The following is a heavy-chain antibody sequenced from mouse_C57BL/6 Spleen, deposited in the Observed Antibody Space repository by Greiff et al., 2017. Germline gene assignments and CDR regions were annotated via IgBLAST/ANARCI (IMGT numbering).Heavy chain of an antibody. D-gene: IGHD3-2*02. Sequence: QVQLKQSGAELMKPGASVKLSCKATGYTFTGYWIEWVKQRPGHGLEWIGEIFPGSGSTNYNEKFKGKATLTADTSSNTAYMQLSSLTAEDSAIYYSARSRLRLCYFDYWGQGTTLTVSS. CDR3: ARSRLRLCYFDY. J-gene: IGHJ2*01. CDR1: GYTFTGYW. CDR2: IFPGSGST. V-gene: IGHV1-9*01.